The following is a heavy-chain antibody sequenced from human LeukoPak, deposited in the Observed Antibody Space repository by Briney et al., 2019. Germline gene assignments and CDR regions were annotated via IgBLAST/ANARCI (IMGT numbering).Heavy chain of an antibody. CDR2: IIPILGIA. J-gene: IGHJ6*02. V-gene: IGHV1-69*04. CDR1: GGTFSSYA. D-gene: IGHD2-15*01. CDR3: ARDIVVVVAATPYYYYGMDV. Sequence: SVKVSCKASGGTFSSYAISWVRQAPGQGLEWMGRIIPILGIANYAQKFQGRVTITADKSTSTAYMELSSLRSEDTAVYYCARDIVVVVAATPYYYYGMDVWGQGTLVTVSS.